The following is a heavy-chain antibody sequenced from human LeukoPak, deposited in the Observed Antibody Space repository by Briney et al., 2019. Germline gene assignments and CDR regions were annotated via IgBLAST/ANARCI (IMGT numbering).Heavy chain of an antibody. Sequence: GGSLRLSCAASGFTFSRHWMTWVRQAPGKGLEWVANIKQDGSEKYYVDSVKGRFTISRDNAKNSLYLQMNSLRAEDTAVYYCARDGVPAANDYWGQGTLVTVS. D-gene: IGHD6-13*01. V-gene: IGHV3-7*01. CDR1: GFTFSRHW. CDR2: IKQDGSEK. J-gene: IGHJ4*02. CDR3: ARDGVPAANDY.